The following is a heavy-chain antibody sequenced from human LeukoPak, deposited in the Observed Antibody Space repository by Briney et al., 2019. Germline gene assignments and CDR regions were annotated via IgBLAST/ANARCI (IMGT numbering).Heavy chain of an antibody. J-gene: IGHJ3*02. CDR2: IYYSGST. D-gene: IGHD3-10*01. CDR1: GGSISGYY. Sequence: SETLSLTCTVSGGSISGYYWSWIRQPPGKGLEWIGYIYYSGSTNYNPSLQSRVTISVDTSKNQFSLKLSSVTAADTAVYSCASGGFRDAFDIWGQGTMVTVS. V-gene: IGHV4-59*01. CDR3: ASGGFRDAFDI.